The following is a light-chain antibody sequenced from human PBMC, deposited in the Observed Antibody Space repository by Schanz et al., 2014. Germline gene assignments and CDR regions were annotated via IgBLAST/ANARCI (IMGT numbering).Light chain of an antibody. CDR3: QQYGSSNPVT. Sequence: IVMTQSPATLSVSPGERGTLSCRASQGVTSNYLAWYQQRPGQAPRLLIYGASSRATGIPDRFSGSGSGTDFTLTISRLEPEDFAVYYCQQYGSSNPVTFGQGTRLEIK. J-gene: IGKJ5*01. V-gene: IGKV3-20*01. CDR2: GAS. CDR1: QGVTSNY.